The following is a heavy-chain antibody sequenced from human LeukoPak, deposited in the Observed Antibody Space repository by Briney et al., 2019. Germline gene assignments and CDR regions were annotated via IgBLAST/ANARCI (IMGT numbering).Heavy chain of an antibody. CDR1: GFTFSSYN. CDR3: AIFGLPQGPR. V-gene: IGHV3-21*01. D-gene: IGHD3/OR15-3a*01. Sequence: GGSLSLSCAASGFTFSSYNMNWVRQAPGKGLEWVSSITSDSRYMYYADSVKGRFTISRDNAKNSLYLQMNSLRAEDTGLYYCAIFGLPQGPRWGQGTLVTVSS. J-gene: IGHJ4*02. CDR2: ITSDSRYM.